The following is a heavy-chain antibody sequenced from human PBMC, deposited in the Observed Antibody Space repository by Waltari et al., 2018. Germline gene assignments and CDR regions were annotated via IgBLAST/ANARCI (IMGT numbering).Heavy chain of an antibody. D-gene: IGHD1-7*01. J-gene: IGHJ4*02. Sequence: EVQLVQSGAEVKKPGESLRISCKGSGYSFTSYWISWVRQMPGKGLEWMGRMYPSYFYPTYRQSLQAHVTISADKSISTAYLQWSSLKASDTAMYYCARHLGITGTTIHFDYWGQGTLVTVSS. CDR2: MYPSYFYP. CDR3: ARHLGITGTTIHFDY. CDR1: GYSFTSYW. V-gene: IGHV5-10-1*03.